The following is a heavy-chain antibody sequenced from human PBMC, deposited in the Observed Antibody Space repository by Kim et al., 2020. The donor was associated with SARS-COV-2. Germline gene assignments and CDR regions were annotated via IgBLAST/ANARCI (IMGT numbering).Heavy chain of an antibody. CDR3: ARQARILWFGDSFDI. CDR2: IYYSGST. V-gene: IGHV4-39*01. J-gene: IGHJ3*02. Sequence: SETLSLTCTVSGGSISSSSYYWGWIRQPPGKGLEWIGSIYYSGSTYYNPSLKSRVTISVDTSKNQFSLKLSSVTAADTAVYYCARQARILWFGDSFDIWGQGTMVTVSS. D-gene: IGHD3-10*01. CDR1: GGSISSSSYY.